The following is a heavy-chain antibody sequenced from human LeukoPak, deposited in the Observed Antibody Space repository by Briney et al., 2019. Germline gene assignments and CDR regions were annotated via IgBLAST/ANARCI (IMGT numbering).Heavy chain of an antibody. Sequence: ASVKVSCKVSGYTLTELSMHWVRQAPGKGLEWMGGFDPEVGKTIYAQKFQGRVTMTEDASTDTAYMELSSLRSEDTAVYYCATRYCSGGSCPNYYYYYINVWGKGTTVTISS. D-gene: IGHD2-15*01. CDR2: FDPEVGKT. CDR1: GYTLTELS. V-gene: IGHV1-24*01. CDR3: ATRYCSGGSCPNYYYYYINV. J-gene: IGHJ6*03.